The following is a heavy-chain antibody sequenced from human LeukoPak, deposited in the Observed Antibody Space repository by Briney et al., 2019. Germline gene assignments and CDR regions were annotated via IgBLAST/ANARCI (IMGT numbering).Heavy chain of an antibody. CDR2: IYYSGST. CDR3: ARDLGYCSGGSCYSAWFDP. J-gene: IGHJ5*02. D-gene: IGHD2-15*01. V-gene: IGHV4-30-4*01. CDR1: GGSISSGDYY. Sequence: SETLSLTCTVSGGSISSGDYYWSWIRQPPGKGLEWIVYIYYSGSTYYNPSLKSRVTISVDTSKNQFSLKLSSVTAADTAVYYCARDLGYCSGGSCYSAWFDPWGQGTLVTVSS.